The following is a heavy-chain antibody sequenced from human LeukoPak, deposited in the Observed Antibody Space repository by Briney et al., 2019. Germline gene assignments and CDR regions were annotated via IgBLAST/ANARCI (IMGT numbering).Heavy chain of an antibody. V-gene: IGHV1-18*01. CDR1: GYTFTSYG. CDR3: ARGATTNYYYYYYMDV. CDR2: ISAYNGNT. Sequence: ASVTVSCKASGYTFTSYGISWVRQAPGQGLEWMGWISAYNGNTNYAQKLQGRVTMTTDTSTSTAYMELRSLRSDDTAVYYCARGATTNYYYYYYMDVWGKGTTVTVSS. J-gene: IGHJ6*03. D-gene: IGHD1-26*01.